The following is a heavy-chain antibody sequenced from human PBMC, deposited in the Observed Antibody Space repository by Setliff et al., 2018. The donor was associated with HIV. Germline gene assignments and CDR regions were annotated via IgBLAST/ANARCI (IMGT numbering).Heavy chain of an antibody. J-gene: IGHJ4*02. CDR1: GYTFTSHY. V-gene: IGHV1-2*02. Sequence: ASVKVSCKASGYTFTSHYIHWVRQAPGRGLEWMGWINVNNDATNYAQKFQGRVSMTRDTSISTAYMELRSLTSDDTAVYYCAREGSPIYYFDYWSQGTLVTVSS. CDR2: INVNNDAT. D-gene: IGHD3-10*01. CDR3: AREGSPIYYFDY.